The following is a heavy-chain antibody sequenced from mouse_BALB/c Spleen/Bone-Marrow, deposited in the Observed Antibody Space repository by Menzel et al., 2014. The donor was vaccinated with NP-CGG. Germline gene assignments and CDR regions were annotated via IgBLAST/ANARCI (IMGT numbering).Heavy chain of an antibody. CDR2: INPYNGGT. V-gene: IGHV1-18*01. J-gene: IGHJ1*01. CDR3: ASYFGSSCYFDV. D-gene: IGHD1-1*01. Sequence: DVQLVESGPELVKPGASMKISCKASGYSFTGYTMNWVKQSHGKNLEWIGLINPYNGGTTYNQKFKGKATLTVDKSSSTAYMELLSPTSEDSAVYYCASYFGSSCYFDVWGAGTTVTVSS. CDR1: GYSFTGYT.